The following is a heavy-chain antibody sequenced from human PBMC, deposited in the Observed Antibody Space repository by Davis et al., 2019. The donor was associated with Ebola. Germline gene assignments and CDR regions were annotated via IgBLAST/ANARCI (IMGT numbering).Heavy chain of an antibody. V-gene: IGHV4-34*01. J-gene: IGHJ1*01. D-gene: IGHD2-15*01. Sequence: SETLSLTCTVSGGSFSGYYWSWIRQPPGKGLEWIGEINDNGRTEYNPSLKSRVIISLDTSKNHFSLKLSSVTAADTAVYYCATVVVGGYISYDFSYWGQGTLVTVSS. CDR2: INDNGRT. CDR3: ATVVVGGYISYDFSY. CDR1: GGSFSGYY.